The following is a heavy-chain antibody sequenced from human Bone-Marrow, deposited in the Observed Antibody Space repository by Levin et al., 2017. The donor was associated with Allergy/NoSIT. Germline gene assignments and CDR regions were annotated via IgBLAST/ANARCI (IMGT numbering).Heavy chain of an antibody. D-gene: IGHD4-23*01. CDR2: ISGRGENT. V-gene: IGHV3-23*01. Sequence: GESLKISCSASGFTFRSYAMSWVRQAPGKGLEWVSGISGRGENTYYSGAVKGRFTISRDNSKNTASLHMSSLRPEDTAVYFCAKDSTMEVTRDWYFDFWGRGTLVTVSS. J-gene: IGHJ2*01. CDR1: GFTFRSYA. CDR3: AKDSTMEVTRDWYFDF.